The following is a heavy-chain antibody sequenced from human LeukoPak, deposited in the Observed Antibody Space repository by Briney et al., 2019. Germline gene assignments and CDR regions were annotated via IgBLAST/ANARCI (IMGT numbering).Heavy chain of an antibody. CDR2: IIPIFGTA. V-gene: IGHV1-69*13. CDR3: ARPTYCSRTSCCGPIDP. D-gene: IGHD2-2*01. Sequence: SVKVSCKASGGTFSSYAISWVRQAPGQGLEWMGGIIPIFGTANYAQKFQGRVTITADESTSTAYMELSSLRSEDTAVYYCARPTYCSRTSCCGPIDPGGQGTLVTVSS. J-gene: IGHJ5*02. CDR1: GGTFSSYA.